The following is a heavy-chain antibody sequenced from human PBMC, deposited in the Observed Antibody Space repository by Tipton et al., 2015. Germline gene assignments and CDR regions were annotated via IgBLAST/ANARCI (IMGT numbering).Heavy chain of an antibody. D-gene: IGHD3-22*01. Sequence: LRLSCTVSGGSISSRSYYWGWIRQPPGKGLEWIGSIYYSGNIYYNLSLKSLVPISEDTSKNQFSLKLSSVTAADTAVYYCAREQNSDGSEYDSSGLCGFDPWGQGTLVTVSS. J-gene: IGHJ5*02. CDR2: IYYSGNI. CDR3: AREQNSDGSEYDSSGLCGFDP. CDR1: GGSISSRSYY. V-gene: IGHV4-39*01.